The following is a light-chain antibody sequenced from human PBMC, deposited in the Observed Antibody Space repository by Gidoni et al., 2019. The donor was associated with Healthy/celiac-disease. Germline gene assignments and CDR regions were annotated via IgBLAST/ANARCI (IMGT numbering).Light chain of an antibody. CDR2: GAS. J-gene: IGKJ4*01. CDR3: QQYGSSPPGGF. CDR1: QSVSSSY. Sequence: DIVLTQSPGTLSLSPGERATLSCRASQSVSSSYLAWYQQKPGQAPRLLIYGASSRATGIPDRFSGSGSGTDFTLTISRLEPEDVAVYYCQQYGSSPPGGFFGGGTKVEIK. V-gene: IGKV3-20*01.